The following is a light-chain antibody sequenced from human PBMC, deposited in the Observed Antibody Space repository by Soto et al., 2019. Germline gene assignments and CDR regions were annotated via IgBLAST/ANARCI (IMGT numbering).Light chain of an antibody. Sequence: EIVLTQSPGTLYLSPGERATVSCRASQSVSSIHLACYQQKPGQAPRLLIYGASSRATGIPDRFGGSGSGTDFTLTISRLEPEDFAVYYCQQYGSSPPWTFGQGTKVDIK. CDR1: QSVSSIH. CDR3: QQYGSSPPWT. V-gene: IGKV3-20*01. J-gene: IGKJ1*01. CDR2: GAS.